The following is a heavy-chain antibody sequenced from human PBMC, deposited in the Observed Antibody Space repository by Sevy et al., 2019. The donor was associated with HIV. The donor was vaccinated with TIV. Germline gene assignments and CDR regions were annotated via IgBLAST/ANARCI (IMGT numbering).Heavy chain of an antibody. CDR1: GFNFNIYN. V-gene: IGHV3-21*06. CDR2: ISFSNNYI. J-gene: IGHJ3*01. Sequence: GGSLRLSCAASGFNFNIYNMIWVRQAPGKGLEWVSFISFSNNYIYYADSVRGRFTISRDNAKNSLYLQMNSLRVEDTAIYYCARRMTTWHGLDVWGQGTMVTVSS. CDR3: ARRMTTWHGLDV. D-gene: IGHD1-1*01.